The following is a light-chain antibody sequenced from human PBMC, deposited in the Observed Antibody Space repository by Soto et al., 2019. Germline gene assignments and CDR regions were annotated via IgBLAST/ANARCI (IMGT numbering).Light chain of an antibody. CDR3: QKYNTDPFT. CDR2: AGS. Sequence: DIQMTQSPSSLSASVGDSVNITCRASQGISTYLAWYQQKPGKSPKLLIYAGSILRSGVPSRFSGTRYDTEFTLTISSLQPEDVATYLFQKYNTDPFTFGPGTKVDMK. J-gene: IGKJ3*01. CDR1: QGISTY. V-gene: IGKV1-27*01.